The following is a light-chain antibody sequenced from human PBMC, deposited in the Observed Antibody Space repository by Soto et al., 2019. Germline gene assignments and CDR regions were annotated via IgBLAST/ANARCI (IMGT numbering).Light chain of an antibody. V-gene: IGLV2-14*01. Sequence: QSVLTQPPSVSGSPGQSITISCTGTSSDVGAYEYVSWYKQHPGKAPKLMIYEVSNRPSGVSNRFSGSKSGNTASLTISGLQAEDAADYYCSSWSSSTTLILFGTGTKVTVL. CDR2: EVS. J-gene: IGLJ1*01. CDR3: SSWSSSTTLIL. CDR1: SSDVGAYEY.